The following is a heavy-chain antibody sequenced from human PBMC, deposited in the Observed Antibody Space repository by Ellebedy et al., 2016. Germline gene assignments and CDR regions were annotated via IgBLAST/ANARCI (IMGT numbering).Heavy chain of an antibody. CDR1: GFTFSSYS. CDR2: ISRGSSSI. D-gene: IGHD6-13*01. V-gene: IGHV3-48*02. CDR3: ARVGLGYSSSWYYYGMDV. J-gene: IGHJ6*02. Sequence: GESLKISCAASGFTFSSYSMNWVRQAPGKGLDWVSYISRGSSSIYYADSVKDRFTISRDNAKNSLYLQMHSLRDEDTAIYYCARVGLGYSSSWYYYGMDVWGQGTTVTVSS.